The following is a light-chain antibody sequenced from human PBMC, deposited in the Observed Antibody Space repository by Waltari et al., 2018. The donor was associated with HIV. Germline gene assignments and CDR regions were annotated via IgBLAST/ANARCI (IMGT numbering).Light chain of an antibody. CDR1: SSNIGGNY. CDR3: ASWDDSLSGYVV. V-gene: IGLV1-47*01. J-gene: IGLJ2*01. Sequence: QSVLTQPPSASGTPGQRVTISCSGSSSNIGGNYVYWYQQLPGTAPKLPIYRNNQRPSGGPERFSGSKSVPSASRAISGLRSEDEADYYCASWDDSLSGYVVFGGGTKLTVL. CDR2: RNN.